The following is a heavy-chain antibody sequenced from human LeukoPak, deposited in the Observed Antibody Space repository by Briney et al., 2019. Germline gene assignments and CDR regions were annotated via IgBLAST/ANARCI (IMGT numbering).Heavy chain of an antibody. CDR2: IYYSGST. J-gene: IGHJ4*02. Sequence: SETLSLTCTVSGGSISSYYWSWIRQPPGKGLEWIGYIYYSGSTNYNPSLKSRVTISVDTSKNQFSLKLSSVTAADTAVYYCARDTDYWGQGTLVTVSS. V-gene: IGHV4-59*01. CDR3: ARDTDY. CDR1: GGSISSYY.